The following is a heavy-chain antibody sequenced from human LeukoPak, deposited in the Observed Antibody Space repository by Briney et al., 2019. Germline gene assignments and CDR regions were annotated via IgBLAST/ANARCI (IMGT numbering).Heavy chain of an antibody. CDR1: GGSISSSSYY. Sequence: DPSETLSLTCTVSGGSISSSSYYWGWIRQPPGKGLEWIGSIYYSGSTYYNPSLKSRVTISVDTSKNQFSLKLSSVTAADTAVYYCARDHDSSGYYGGAFDYWGQGTLVAVSS. CDR2: IYYSGST. D-gene: IGHD3-22*01. J-gene: IGHJ4*02. CDR3: ARDHDSSGYYGGAFDY. V-gene: IGHV4-39*07.